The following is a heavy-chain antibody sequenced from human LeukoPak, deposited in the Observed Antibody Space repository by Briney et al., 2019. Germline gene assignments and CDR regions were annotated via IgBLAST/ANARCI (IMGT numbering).Heavy chain of an antibody. CDR2: ISSSSSYI. V-gene: IGHV3-21*04. CDR1: GFTFSSYS. J-gene: IGHJ4*02. CDR3: AKDSHAYYYDSSGYYYPLFALDY. D-gene: IGHD3-22*01. Sequence: GGSLRLSCAASGFTFSSYSMNWVRQAPGKGLEWVSSISSSSSYIYYADSVKGRFTISRDNSKNTLYLQMNSLRAEDTAVYYCAKDSHAYYYDSSGYYYPLFALDYWGQGTLVTVSS.